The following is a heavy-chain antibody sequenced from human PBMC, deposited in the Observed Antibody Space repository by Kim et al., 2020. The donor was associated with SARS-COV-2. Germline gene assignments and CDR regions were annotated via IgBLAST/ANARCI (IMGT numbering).Heavy chain of an antibody. J-gene: IGHJ6*02. Sequence: SETLSLTCAVYGGSFSGYYWSWIRQPPGKGLEWIGEINHSGSTNYNPSLKSRVTISVDTSKNQFSLKLSSVTAADTAVYYCARGLPLTGYSRYYYYYGMDVWGQGTTVTVSS. D-gene: IGHD3-9*01. CDR3: ARGLPLTGYSRYYYYYGMDV. CDR1: GGSFSGYY. CDR2: INHSGST. V-gene: IGHV4-34*01.